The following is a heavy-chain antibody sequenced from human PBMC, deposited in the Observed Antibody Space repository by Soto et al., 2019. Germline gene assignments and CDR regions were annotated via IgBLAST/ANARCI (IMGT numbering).Heavy chain of an antibody. CDR3: ARHGRYYDILTGYYSFGMDV. CDR1: GGSITSSSYF. D-gene: IGHD3-9*01. J-gene: IGHJ6*02. CDR2: IYYSGST. Sequence: SEPLSRPCTVPGGSITSSSYFWGLIRQPPWKGLEWIGSIYYSGSTYYTPSLKSRVTISVDTSKNQFSLKLSSVTAADTAVYYCARHGRYYDILTGYYSFGMDVWGQGTTVS. V-gene: IGHV4-39*01.